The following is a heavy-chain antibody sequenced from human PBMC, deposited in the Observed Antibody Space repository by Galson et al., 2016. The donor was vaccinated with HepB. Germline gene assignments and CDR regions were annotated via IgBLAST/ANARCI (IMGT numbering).Heavy chain of an antibody. V-gene: IGHV1-18*01. Sequence: SVKVSCKASGYSFTSYGMSWVRQAPGQGLEWMGWINAEFGNTNFAQKFQGRVTLTTDTLTSTAYLEVMSLRSDDTAIYYCARGADWGQGTLVTVSA. CDR1: GYSFTSYG. CDR2: INAEFGNT. D-gene: IGHD6-25*01. CDR3: ARGAD. J-gene: IGHJ4*02.